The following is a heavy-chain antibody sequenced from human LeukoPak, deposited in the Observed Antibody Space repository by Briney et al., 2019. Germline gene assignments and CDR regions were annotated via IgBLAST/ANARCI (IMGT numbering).Heavy chain of an antibody. Sequence: PGGSLRLSCAASGFTFSSYEMNWVRQAPGKGLEWVSYISSSGSTRYYADSVKGRFTISRDNAKNSLYLQMNSLRAEDTAVYYCARVQTTVTTLDYWGQGTLVTVPS. V-gene: IGHV3-48*03. J-gene: IGHJ4*02. CDR3: ARVQTTVTTLDY. CDR1: GFTFSSYE. D-gene: IGHD4-17*01. CDR2: ISSSGSTR.